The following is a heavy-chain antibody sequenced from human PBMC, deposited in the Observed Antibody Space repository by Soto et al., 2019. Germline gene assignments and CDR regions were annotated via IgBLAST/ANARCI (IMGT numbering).Heavy chain of an antibody. D-gene: IGHD3-22*01. CDR1: GGSIRNGGYY. J-gene: IGHJ4*02. CDR3: ARENYDSIGWLDH. V-gene: IGHV4-31*03. Sequence: SETLSLTCTVSGGSIRNGGYYWTWIRQHPGKGLEWIGYIYYSGSTYYNPSLKSRVTISIDASKNQFSLKLSSVTAADTAVYYCARENYDSIGWLDHWGQGTLVTVSS. CDR2: IYYSGST.